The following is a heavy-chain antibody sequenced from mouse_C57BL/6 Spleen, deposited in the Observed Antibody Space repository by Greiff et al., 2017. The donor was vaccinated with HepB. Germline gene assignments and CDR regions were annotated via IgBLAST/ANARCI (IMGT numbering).Heavy chain of an antibody. CDR3: AREAAWGYFDV. D-gene: IGHD4-1*01. J-gene: IGHJ1*03. V-gene: IGHV1-82*01. Sequence: VQLQQSGPELVKPGASVKISCKASGYAFSSSWMNWVKQRPGKGLEWIGRIYPGDGDTNYNGKFKGKATLTADKSSSTAYMQLSSLTSEDSAVYFCAREAAWGYFDVWGTGTTVTVSS. CDR1: GYAFSSSW. CDR2: IYPGDGDT.